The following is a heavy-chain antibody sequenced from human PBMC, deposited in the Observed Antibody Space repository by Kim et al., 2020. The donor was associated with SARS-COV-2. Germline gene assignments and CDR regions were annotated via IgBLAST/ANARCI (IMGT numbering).Heavy chain of an antibody. D-gene: IGHD6-13*01. J-gene: IGHJ4*02. Sequence: QSGSTNYNSSLKSRVPISVDTSKNQFSLKLSSVIAADTGVYYCARGYSRWGQGTLVTVSS. CDR3: ARGYSR. V-gene: IGHV4-34*01. CDR2: QSGST.